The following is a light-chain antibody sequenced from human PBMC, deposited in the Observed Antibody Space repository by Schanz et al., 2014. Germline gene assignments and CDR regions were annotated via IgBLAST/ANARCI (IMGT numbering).Light chain of an antibody. Sequence: EIVLTQSPGTLSVSPGERATLSCRASQSVSTYLAWYQQKPGQAPRLLIYATSTRATGIPDRFSGSGSGTDFTLTISRLEPEDFAVYYCQQYGSSPFTFGPGTKVDIK. CDR2: ATS. V-gene: IGKV3-20*01. J-gene: IGKJ3*01. CDR3: QQYGSSPFT. CDR1: QSVSTY.